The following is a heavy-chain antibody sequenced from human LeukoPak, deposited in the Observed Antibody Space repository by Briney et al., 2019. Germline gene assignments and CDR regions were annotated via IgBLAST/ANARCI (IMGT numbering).Heavy chain of an antibody. D-gene: IGHD1-26*01. CDR3: ARDQRWACDY. Sequence: GGSLRLSCAASGFTFRNYGMHWVRQAPGKGLEWVALISDDGNKKYFGDSVKGRFTISRDKSKNTVYLQVTSLRPEDTALYYGARDQRWACDYWGQGTLVTVSS. CDR1: GFTFRNYG. V-gene: IGHV3-30*03. J-gene: IGHJ4*02. CDR2: ISDDGNKK.